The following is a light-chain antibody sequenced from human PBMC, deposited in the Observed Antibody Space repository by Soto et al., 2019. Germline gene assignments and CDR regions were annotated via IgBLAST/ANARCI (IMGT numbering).Light chain of an antibody. Sequence: QSALTQPASVSGSLGQSITITCTGTSHDIGSYTLVSWYQHHPGRAPKLLIYGNSNRPSGVPDRFSGSKSGTSASLAITGLQAEDEADYYCQSYDSSLGDLWVFGGGTQLTVL. CDR2: GNS. V-gene: IGLV2-14*02. J-gene: IGLJ3*02. CDR1: SHDIGSYTL. CDR3: QSYDSSLGDLWV.